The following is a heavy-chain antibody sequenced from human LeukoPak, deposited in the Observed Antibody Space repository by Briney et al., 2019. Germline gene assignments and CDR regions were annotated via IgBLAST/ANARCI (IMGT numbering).Heavy chain of an antibody. CDR3: AKGRYDFLTGYPLVFDY. J-gene: IGHJ4*02. D-gene: IGHD3-9*01. V-gene: IGHV3-23*01. Sequence: PGGSLRLSYAASGFTFSSYAMSWVRQAPGKGLEWVSAIGGSGGSTYYADSVKGRFTISRDNSKNTLYLQMNSLRAEDTAVYYCAKGRYDFLTGYPLVFDYWGQGTLVTVSS. CDR2: IGGSGGST. CDR1: GFTFSSYA.